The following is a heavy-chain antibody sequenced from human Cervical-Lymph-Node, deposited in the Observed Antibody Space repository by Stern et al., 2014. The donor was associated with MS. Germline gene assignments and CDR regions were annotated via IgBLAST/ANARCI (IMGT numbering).Heavy chain of an antibody. CDR3: ARARGSGFMYGIFDF. V-gene: IGHV4-4*02. D-gene: IGHD2-8*01. Sequence: VQLEESGPGLVKPSGTLSLTCAVSGDSIRTDNWWSWVRQPPGKGLEWIGEIHHTGSTNYIPSVKSRVTISLDRSKNQFSLKLDSVTAADTAVYYCARARGSGFMYGIFDFWGQGSLVTVSS. CDR1: GDSIRTDNW. CDR2: IHHTGST. J-gene: IGHJ4*02.